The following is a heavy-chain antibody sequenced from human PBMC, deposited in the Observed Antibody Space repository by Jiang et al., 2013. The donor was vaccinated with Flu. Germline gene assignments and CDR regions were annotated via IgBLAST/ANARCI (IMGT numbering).Heavy chain of an antibody. CDR3: ARENSLYGLTPDNYFDY. Sequence: AISGDSVSSNSAAWNWIRQSPSRGLEWLGRTYYRSKWYNDYAVSVKSRITINPDTSKNQFSLQLNSVTPEDTAVYYCARENSLYGLTPDNYFDYWGQGTLVTVSS. V-gene: IGHV6-1*01. D-gene: IGHD4-17*01. CDR1: GDSVSSNSAA. J-gene: IGHJ4*02. CDR2: TYYRSKWYN.